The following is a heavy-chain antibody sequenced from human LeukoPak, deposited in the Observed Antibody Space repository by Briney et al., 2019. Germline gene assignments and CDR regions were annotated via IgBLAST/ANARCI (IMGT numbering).Heavy chain of an antibody. CDR2: ISSSSSYI. CDR3: AREDSMVRGVITEDY. V-gene: IGHV3-21*01. CDR1: GFTFSSYS. D-gene: IGHD3-10*01. J-gene: IGHJ4*02. Sequence: PGGSLRLSCAASGFTFSSYSMNWVRQAPGKGLEWVSSISSSSSYIYYADSVKGRFTISRDNSKNTLYLQMNSLRAEDTAVYYCAREDSMVRGVITEDYWGQGTLVTVSS.